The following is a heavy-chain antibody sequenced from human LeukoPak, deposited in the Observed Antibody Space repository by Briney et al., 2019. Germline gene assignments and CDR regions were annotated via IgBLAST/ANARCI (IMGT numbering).Heavy chain of an antibody. D-gene: IGHD3-16*01. V-gene: IGHV3-7*01. CDR1: GFTFSSYW. CDR3: ARDPRFPSV. Sequence: GGSLRLSCAASGFTFSSYWMSWVRQAPGKGLEWVANIKQDESEKNYVDSVKGRFTISRDNARNSLFLQMNSLRVEDTAMYYCARDPRFPSVWGQGTMVTVSS. CDR2: IKQDESEK. J-gene: IGHJ3*01.